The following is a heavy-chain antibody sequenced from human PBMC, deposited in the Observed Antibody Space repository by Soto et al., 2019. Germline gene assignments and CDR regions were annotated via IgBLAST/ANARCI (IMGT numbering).Heavy chain of an antibody. CDR2: IKQDGSEK. Sequence: GSLRLSCAASGFTFSSYWMSWVRQAPGKGLEWVANIKQDGSEKYYVDSVKGRFTISRDNAKNSLYLQMNSLRAEDTAVYYCARDRDTAMAYFDYWGQGTLVTVSS. D-gene: IGHD5-18*01. CDR1: GFTFSSYW. V-gene: IGHV3-7*03. J-gene: IGHJ4*02. CDR3: ARDRDTAMAYFDY.